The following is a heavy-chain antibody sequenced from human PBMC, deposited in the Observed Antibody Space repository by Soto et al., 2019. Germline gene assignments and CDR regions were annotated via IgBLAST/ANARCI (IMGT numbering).Heavy chain of an antibody. CDR3: ARSLWGIQLWLRENYAFEI. V-gene: IGHV3-48*02. Sequence: GGSLRLSCAASGFTFSSYSMNWVRQAPGKGLEWVSYISSSSSTIYYADSVKGRFTISRDNAKNSLYLQMNSLRDEDTAVYYCARSLWGIQLWLRENYAFEIWGQGTMVTVSS. J-gene: IGHJ3*02. CDR1: GFTFSSYS. D-gene: IGHD5-18*01. CDR2: ISSSSSTI.